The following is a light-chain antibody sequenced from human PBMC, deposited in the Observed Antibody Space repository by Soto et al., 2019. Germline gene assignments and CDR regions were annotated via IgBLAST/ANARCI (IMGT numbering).Light chain of an antibody. CDR2: TAS. V-gene: IGKV1-39*01. CDR3: QHSHSTPLT. CDR1: QSIASH. Sequence: DIQMTQSPSSLSASAGDRVTITCRASQSIASHLNWYQQKPGKAPKLLIYTASSLKSGVPSRFSGSGSGTDFTLTISSLQPEDFAAYSCQHSHSTPLTFGGGTKVEMK. J-gene: IGKJ4*01.